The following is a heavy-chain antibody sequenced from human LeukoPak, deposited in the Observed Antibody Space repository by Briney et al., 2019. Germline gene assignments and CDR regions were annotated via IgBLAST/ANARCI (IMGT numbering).Heavy chain of an antibody. CDR1: GDFIRSYW. V-gene: IGHV4-4*07. CDR3: ARQGYTASYYFLDF. Sequence: SETLSPTCDVSGDFIRSYWWGWVRQPAGKGLEWIGRIYATGSTKFNPSLKSRLTMSMDTSTNQLSLKLSLKLTSVTAADTAVYFCARQGYTASYYFLDFWSQGTLVTVSP. CDR2: IYATGST. D-gene: IGHD1-26*01. J-gene: IGHJ4*02.